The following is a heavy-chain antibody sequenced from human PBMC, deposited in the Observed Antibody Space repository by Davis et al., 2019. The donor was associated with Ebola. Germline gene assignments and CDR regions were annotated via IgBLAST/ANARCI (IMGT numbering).Heavy chain of an antibody. CDR1: GYSFPSYW. CDR2: IDPSDSYT. D-gene: IGHD2-15*01. Sequence: PGGSLRLSCKGSGYSFPSYWITWVRQMPGKGLEWMGRIDPSDSYTNYNPSFQGLVSISADKSLSMAYLQWSSLKASDTAMYYCASQYCSGGACYPLGSWGQGTLVTVSS. J-gene: IGHJ5*02. V-gene: IGHV5-10-1*01. CDR3: ASQYCSGGACYPLGS.